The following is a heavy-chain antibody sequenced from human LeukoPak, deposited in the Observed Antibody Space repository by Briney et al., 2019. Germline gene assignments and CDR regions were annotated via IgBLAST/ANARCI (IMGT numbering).Heavy chain of an antibody. V-gene: IGHV4-59*12. Sequence: SETLSLTCTVSGGSISSYYWSWIRQPPGKGLEWIGYIYYSGSTNYNPSLKSRVTISVDTSKNQFSLKLSSVTAADTAVYYCARDYSGYDPHFDYWGQGTLVTVSS. D-gene: IGHD5-12*01. CDR1: GGSISSYY. J-gene: IGHJ4*02. CDR3: ARDYSGYDPHFDY. CDR2: IYYSGST.